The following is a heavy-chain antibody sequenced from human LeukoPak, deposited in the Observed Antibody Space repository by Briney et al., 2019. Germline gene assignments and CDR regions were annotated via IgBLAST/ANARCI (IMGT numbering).Heavy chain of an antibody. V-gene: IGHV4-61*01. J-gene: IGHJ4*02. CDR3: ARDSYYGAAGIDY. CDR2: IYYSGST. Sequence: TSETLSLTCTVSGGSISSGSYYWSWIRQPPGKGLEWIGYIYYSGSTNYNPSLKGRVTISVDTSKNQFSLKLSSVTAADTAVYYCARDSYYGAAGIDYWGQGTLVTVSS. D-gene: IGHD3-10*01. CDR1: GGSISSGSYY.